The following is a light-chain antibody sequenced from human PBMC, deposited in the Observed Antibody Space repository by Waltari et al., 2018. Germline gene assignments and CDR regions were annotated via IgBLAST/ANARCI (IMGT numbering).Light chain of an antibody. CDR1: QTLSSNP. Sequence: ELVLTQSPGTLSLSPGERATLSCRASQTLSSNPLAWYQQKPGQAPRLIIYGSFNRATGIPDRFSGSGSGTDFTLTIIRLEPEDFAVYYCQQYGTLPRTFGQGTKVELK. CDR3: QQYGTLPRT. J-gene: IGKJ1*01. V-gene: IGKV3-20*01. CDR2: GSF.